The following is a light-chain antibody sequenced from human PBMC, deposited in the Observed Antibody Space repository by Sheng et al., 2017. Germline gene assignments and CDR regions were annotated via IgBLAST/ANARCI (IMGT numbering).Light chain of an antibody. CDR3: MQALQTVYT. J-gene: IGKJ2*01. V-gene: IGKV2-28*01. CDR1: QSLLHSNGYNY. Sequence: DIVMTQSPLSLPVTPGEPVSISCRSSQSLLHSNGYNYLDWYLQKPGQSPQLLIYLGSNWASGVPDRFSGSGSGTDFTLKISRVEAEDVGVYYCMQALQTVYTFGQGTKLEIK. CDR2: LGS.